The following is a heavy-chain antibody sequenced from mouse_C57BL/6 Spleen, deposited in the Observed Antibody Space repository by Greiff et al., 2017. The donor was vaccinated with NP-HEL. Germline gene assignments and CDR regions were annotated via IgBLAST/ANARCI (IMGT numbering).Heavy chain of an antibody. V-gene: IGHV14-4*01. D-gene: IGHD1-1*01. J-gene: IGHJ2*01. CDR1: GFNIKDDY. CDR2: IDPENGDT. CDR3: TSTVVATRDY. Sequence: EVKLMESGAELVRPGASVKLSCTASGFNIKDDYMHWVKQRPEQGLEWIRWIDPENGDTEYASKFQGKATITADTSSNTAYLQLSSLTSEDTAVYYCTSTVVATRDYWGQGTTLTVSS.